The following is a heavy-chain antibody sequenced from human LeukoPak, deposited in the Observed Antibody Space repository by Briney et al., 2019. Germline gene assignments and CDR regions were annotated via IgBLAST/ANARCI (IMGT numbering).Heavy chain of an antibody. CDR3: ARVRAAAIPYYFDY. CDR2: IYYTGST. Sequence: SETLSLTCLVSGGSIRSGNYYWGWIRQPPGKGLEWIGSIYYTGSTYSNPSLKTRVTMSVDTSKNQFSLNLNSVTAADTAVYYCARVRAAAIPYYFDYWGQGTLVTVSS. J-gene: IGHJ4*02. D-gene: IGHD6-13*01. CDR1: GGSIRSGNYY. V-gene: IGHV4-39*07.